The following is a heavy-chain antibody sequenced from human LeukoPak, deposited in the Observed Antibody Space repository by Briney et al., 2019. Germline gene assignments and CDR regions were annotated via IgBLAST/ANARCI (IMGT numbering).Heavy chain of an antibody. V-gene: IGHV4-39*07. CDR3: ARDFSSSSTVYYYYYMDV. Sequence: PSEALSLTCTVSGGSISSRPYYWGWVRQPPGKGLEWIGTISYSGTTYYIPSLKSRVTISLDTSKNQFSLKLSSVTAADTAIYYCARDFSSSSTVYYYYYMDVWGKGTTVTVSS. D-gene: IGHD6-6*01. CDR1: GGSISSRPYY. J-gene: IGHJ6*03. CDR2: ISYSGTT.